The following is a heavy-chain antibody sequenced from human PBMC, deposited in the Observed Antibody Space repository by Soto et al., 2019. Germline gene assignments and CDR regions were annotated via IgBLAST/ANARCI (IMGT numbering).Heavy chain of an antibody. CDR1: GFTFSSYA. CDR2: ISGSGGST. CDR3: AKVSGGYCSSTSCRRDYYYYGMDV. V-gene: IGHV3-23*01. Sequence: GSLRLSCAASGFTFSSYAMSWVRQAPGKGLEWVSAISGSGGSTYYADSVKGRFTISRDNSKNTLYLQMNSLRAEDTAVYYCAKVSGGYCSSTSCRRDYYYYGMDVWGQGTTVTVSS. J-gene: IGHJ6*02. D-gene: IGHD2-2*01.